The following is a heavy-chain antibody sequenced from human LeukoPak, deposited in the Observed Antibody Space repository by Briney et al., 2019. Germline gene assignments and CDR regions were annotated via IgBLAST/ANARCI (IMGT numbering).Heavy chain of an antibody. J-gene: IGHJ4*02. CDR1: GFRFSSYA. Sequence: GGSLRLSCGASGFRFSSYAMTWVRQAPGKGLEWVSGIGGSGGRTYYADFVKGRFTISRDASKNTLYLQMNSLRAEDTADYFCAKLYDSGGYWRSDNFDYWGRETWSPSPQ. D-gene: IGHD3-22*01. V-gene: IGHV3-23*01. CDR3: AKLYDSGGYWRSDNFDY. CDR2: IGGSGGRT.